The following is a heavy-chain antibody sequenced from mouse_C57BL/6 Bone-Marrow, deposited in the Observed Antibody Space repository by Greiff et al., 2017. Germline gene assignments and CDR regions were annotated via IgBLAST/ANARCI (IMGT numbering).Heavy chain of an antibody. J-gene: IGHJ2*01. D-gene: IGHD1-1*01. CDR3: ARDDTTVVDY. V-gene: IGHV1-12*01. CDR2: IYPGTGDT. Sequence: SGAGLVRPGASVKMSCKASGSTFTSYNMHGVKQTPKQGLEWIGAIYPGTGDTSYNQKFKGKATLTVDKSSSTAYMQLSSLTSEDSAVYFCARDDTTVVDYWGQGTTLTVSS. CDR1: GSTFTSYN.